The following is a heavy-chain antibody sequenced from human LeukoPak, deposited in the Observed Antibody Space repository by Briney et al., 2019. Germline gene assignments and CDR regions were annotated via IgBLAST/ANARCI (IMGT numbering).Heavy chain of an antibody. CDR1: GFTFSSYA. CDR3: AKDTAYGDTRYWYFDL. CDR2: ISGSGSST. V-gene: IGHV3-23*01. Sequence: VGSLRFSCAASGFTFSSYAMTWVRQASGKGLEWVSAISGSGSSTYYADSVKGRFTISRDNSKNTLGLQMNSLRAEDTAVYYCAKDTAYGDTRYWYFDLCGRGTLVTVSS. J-gene: IGHJ2*01. D-gene: IGHD4-17*01.